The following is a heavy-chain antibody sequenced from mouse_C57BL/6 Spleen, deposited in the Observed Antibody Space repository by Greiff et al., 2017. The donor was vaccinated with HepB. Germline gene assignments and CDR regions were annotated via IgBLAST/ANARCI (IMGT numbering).Heavy chain of an antibody. D-gene: IGHD3-3*01. CDR1: GYAFSSSW. V-gene: IGHV1-82*01. J-gene: IGHJ2*01. Sequence: QVQLKESGPELVKPGASVKISCKASGYAFSSSWMNWVKQRPGKGLEWIGRIYPGDGDTNYNGKFKGKATLTADKSSSTAYMQLSSLTSEDSAVYFCARDEGLYYFDYWGQGTTLTVSS. CDR2: IYPGDGDT. CDR3: ARDEGLYYFDY.